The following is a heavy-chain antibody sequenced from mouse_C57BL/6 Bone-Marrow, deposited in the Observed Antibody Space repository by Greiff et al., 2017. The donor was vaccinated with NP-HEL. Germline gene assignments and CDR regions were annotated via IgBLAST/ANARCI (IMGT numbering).Heavy chain of an antibody. CDR1: GYTFTGYW. Sequence: VQLHQSGAELMKPGASVKLSCKATGYTFTGYWIEWVKQRPGPGLEWLGEILPGSGSTKSHEKFTGKATFTADTSSNTAYMQRSSLTTEDSAIYYCARDGWYYFDYWGQGTTLTVSS. CDR3: ARDGWYYFDY. CDR2: ILPGSGST. D-gene: IGHD1-1*02. J-gene: IGHJ2*01. V-gene: IGHV1-9*01.